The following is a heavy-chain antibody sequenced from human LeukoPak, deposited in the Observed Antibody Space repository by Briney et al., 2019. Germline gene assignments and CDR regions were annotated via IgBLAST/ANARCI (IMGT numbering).Heavy chain of an antibody. CDR2: ISAYNGNT. V-gene: IGHV1-18*01. Sequence: ASVKVSXKASGYTFTSYGISWVRQAPGQGLEWMGWISAYNGNTKYAQKLQGRVTMTTDTSTSTAYMELRSLRSDDTAVYYCARVWYSSSWYPSDFDYWGQGTLVTVSS. CDR3: ARVWYSSSWYPSDFDY. J-gene: IGHJ4*02. CDR1: GYTFTSYG. D-gene: IGHD6-13*01.